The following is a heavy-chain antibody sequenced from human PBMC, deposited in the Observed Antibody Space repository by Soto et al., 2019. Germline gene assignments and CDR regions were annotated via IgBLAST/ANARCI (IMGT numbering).Heavy chain of an antibody. Sequence: PGGSLRLSCTASGFIFRYYGMQWVRQAPGKGLEWLAFIWHDGSKKYYADSLKGRFTISRDNSKNTMYLQMSSPTVEDTAVYYCASQAFDYWGQGTLVTVSS. V-gene: IGHV3-33*01. CDR2: IWHDGSKK. CDR3: ASQAFDY. J-gene: IGHJ4*02. CDR1: GFIFRYYG.